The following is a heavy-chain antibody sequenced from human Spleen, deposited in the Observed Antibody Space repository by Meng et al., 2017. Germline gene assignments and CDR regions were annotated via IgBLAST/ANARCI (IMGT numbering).Heavy chain of an antibody. Sequence: VRSVKAGAEVKKPGTSVKVSCKASGETFISSTISWVRNAPGQGLEWMGEMIPIFGTANYAQKFLGRVTITADESTTTAYMELSSLRSEDTAVYYCARLTTVTQPGMEYWGQGTLVTVSS. D-gene: IGHD1-1*01. V-gene: IGHV1-69*01. J-gene: IGHJ4*02. CDR1: GETFISST. CDR2: MIPIFGTA. CDR3: ARLTTVTQPGMEY.